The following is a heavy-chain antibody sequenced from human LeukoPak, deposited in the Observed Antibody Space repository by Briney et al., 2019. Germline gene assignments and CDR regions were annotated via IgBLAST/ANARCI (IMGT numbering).Heavy chain of an antibody. CDR3: ARESYYGSGTYFNFDS. D-gene: IGHD3-10*01. Sequence: GGSLRLSCAASGFTFSDYYMSWIRQAPGKGLEWVSSISNSGGATNYGDSVRGRFTISRDNSKNSLYLEMNSLRAEDTAMYFCARESYYGSGTYFNFDSWGQGILVTVSS. V-gene: IGHV3-11*01. J-gene: IGHJ4*02. CDR1: GFTFSDYY. CDR2: ISNSGGAT.